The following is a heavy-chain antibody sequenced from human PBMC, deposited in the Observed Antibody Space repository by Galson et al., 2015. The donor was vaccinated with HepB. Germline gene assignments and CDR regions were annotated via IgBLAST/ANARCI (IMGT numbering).Heavy chain of an antibody. V-gene: IGHV1-18*04. CDR2: ISAYNGNT. CDR3: ARDLGRRDGYNLALSGAFDI. Sequence: SVKVSCKASGYTFSNHGINWVRQAPGQGLEWMGRISAYNGNTNHVQKLQGRVTMTTDTSTSTTYMELRSLRSDDTAVYYCARDLGRRDGYNLALSGAFDIWGQGTMVTVSS. D-gene: IGHD5-24*01. J-gene: IGHJ3*02. CDR1: GYTFSNHG.